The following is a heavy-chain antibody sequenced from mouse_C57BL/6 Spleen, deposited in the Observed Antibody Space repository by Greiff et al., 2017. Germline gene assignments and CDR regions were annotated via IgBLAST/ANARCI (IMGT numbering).Heavy chain of an antibody. Sequence: VHVKQSGAELVKPGASVKLSCTASGFNINDYYMPWVKQRPGQGLEWIGRIDPGDGNTNYTPKFQGKATITVDTSSNTAYLQLSSLTSEDTAVYYCARAGYDVYDFDYWGQGTTLTVSS. V-gene: IGHV14-2*01. CDR3: ARAGYDVYDFDY. CDR2: IDPGDGNT. D-gene: IGHD2-14*01. J-gene: IGHJ2*01. CDR1: GFNINDYY.